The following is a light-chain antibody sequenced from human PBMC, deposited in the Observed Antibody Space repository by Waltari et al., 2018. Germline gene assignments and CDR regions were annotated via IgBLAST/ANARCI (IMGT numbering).Light chain of an antibody. Sequence: SYVLTQPPSMSVAPGKTARITCGGSNIGGKSVQWYQQKPGQAPVLVMHYNTDRPSGMPGRFSGSNSGNTATLTINRVEAGDEADYYCQVWGDDSGPYVIFCGGTKLTVL. CDR2: YNT. CDR3: QVWGDDSGPYVI. J-gene: IGLJ2*01. CDR1: NIGGKS. V-gene: IGLV3-21*04.